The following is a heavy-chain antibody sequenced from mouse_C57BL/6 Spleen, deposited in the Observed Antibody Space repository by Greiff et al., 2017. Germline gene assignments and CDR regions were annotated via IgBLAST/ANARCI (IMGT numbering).Heavy chain of an antibody. Sequence: VKLVESGPGLVAPSQSLSITCTVSGFSLTSYAISWVRQPPGKGLEWLGVIWTGGGTNYNSALKSRLGISKDNSKSQVFLKMNSLQTDDTARYYCASLYYDYDAWFAYWGQGTLVTVSA. J-gene: IGHJ3*01. CDR2: IWTGGGT. CDR1: GFSLTSYA. V-gene: IGHV2-9-1*01. D-gene: IGHD2-4*01. CDR3: ASLYYDYDAWFAY.